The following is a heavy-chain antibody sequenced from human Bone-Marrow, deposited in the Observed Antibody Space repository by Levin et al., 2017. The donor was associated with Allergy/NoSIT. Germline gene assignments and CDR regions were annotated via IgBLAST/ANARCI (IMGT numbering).Heavy chain of an antibody. CDR3: ARDLYCSGGSCYSTHYYGMDV. D-gene: IGHD2-15*01. CDR2: IWYDGSNK. CDR1: GFTFSSYG. J-gene: IGHJ6*02. V-gene: IGHV3-33*01. Sequence: PGESLKISCAASGFTFSSYGMHWVRQAPGKGLEWVAVIWYDGSNKYYADSVKGRFTISRDNSKNTLYLQMNSLRAEDTAVYYCARDLYCSGGSCYSTHYYGMDVWGQGTTVTVSS.